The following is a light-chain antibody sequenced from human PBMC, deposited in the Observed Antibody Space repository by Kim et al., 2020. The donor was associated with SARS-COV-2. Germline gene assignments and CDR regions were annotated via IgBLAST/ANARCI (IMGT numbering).Light chain of an antibody. Sequence: SYELTQPPSVSVSPGETATISCTGDNLQFKYVCWYQRTAGHSPVLVLYQDNKRPSGIPERFSGSNSGNTATLTISGTQAMGEADYYCQVWDNSLGVFGAGTQLTVL. J-gene: IGLJ2*01. CDR3: QVWDNSLGV. CDR1: NLQFKY. CDR2: QDN. V-gene: IGLV3-1*01.